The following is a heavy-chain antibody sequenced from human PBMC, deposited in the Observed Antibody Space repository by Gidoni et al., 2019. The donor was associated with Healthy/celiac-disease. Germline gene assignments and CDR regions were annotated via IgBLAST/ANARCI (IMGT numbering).Heavy chain of an antibody. CDR1: GFTFRSYA. J-gene: IGHJ4*02. CDR2: ISGSGGST. V-gene: IGHV3-23*04. CDR3: AKFAEVDSSGYYRSNPFDY. D-gene: IGHD3-22*01. Sequence: EVQLVESGGGLVQPGGSLRLSCAASGFTFRSYALNWVRQAPGKGLEWVSAISGSGGSTYYADSVKGRFTISRDNSKNTLYLQMNSLRAEDTAVYYCAKFAEVDSSGYYRSNPFDYWGQGTLVTVSS.